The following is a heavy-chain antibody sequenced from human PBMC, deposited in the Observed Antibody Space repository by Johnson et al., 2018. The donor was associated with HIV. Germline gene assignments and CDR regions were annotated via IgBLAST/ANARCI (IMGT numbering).Heavy chain of an antibody. Sequence: QVQLVESAGGVVQPGSSLRLSCAASGFTLSNYAMHWVRQAPGKGLEWVAVISYDGNNKYYADSLKGRFTFSRDNSKNTLYLQMNSLRAEDTAVYYCARDFGLFLGKDDAFDIWGQGTMVTVSS. CDR2: ISYDGNNK. CDR3: ARDFGLFLGKDDAFDI. D-gene: IGHD7-27*01. CDR1: GFTLSNYA. V-gene: IGHV3-30*04. J-gene: IGHJ3*02.